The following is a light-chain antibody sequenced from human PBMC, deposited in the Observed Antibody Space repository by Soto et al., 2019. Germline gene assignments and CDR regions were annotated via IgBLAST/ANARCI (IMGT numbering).Light chain of an antibody. V-gene: IGKV3-11*01. Sequence: ETVLTQSPATLSLSPGERATLSCRASQSVRSNLAWYQHKPGQAPRLLIYDASNRATGIPGRFSGSGSGTDFTLTISNLEPEDFEVYYCQQRDNWPWTFGQGAKVEIK. CDR3: QQRDNWPWT. CDR2: DAS. J-gene: IGKJ1*01. CDR1: QSVRSN.